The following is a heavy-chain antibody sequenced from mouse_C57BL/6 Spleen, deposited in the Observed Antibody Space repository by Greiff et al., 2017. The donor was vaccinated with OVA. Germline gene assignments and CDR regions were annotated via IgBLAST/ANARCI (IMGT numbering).Heavy chain of an antibody. CDR1: GYTFTDYY. CDR3: ARGGGLRGFDY. D-gene: IGHD2-4*01. J-gene: IGHJ2*01. V-gene: IGHV1-19*01. CDR2: INPYNGGT. Sequence: VQLQQSGPVLVKPGASVKMSCKASGYTFTDYYMNWVKQSHGKSLEWIGVINPYNGGTSYNQKFKGKATLTVDKSSSTAYMELNSLTSEDSAVYYCARGGGLRGFDYWGQGTTLTVSS.